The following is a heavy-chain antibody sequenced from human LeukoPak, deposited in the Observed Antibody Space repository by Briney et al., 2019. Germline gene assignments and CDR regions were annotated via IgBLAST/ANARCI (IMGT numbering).Heavy chain of an antibody. D-gene: IGHD3-10*01. Sequence: SETLSLTCAVSGGSISSTRYYWGWIRQPPGKGLEWIGTIYYIGSTYYNPSLKSRVTISVDTSKNQFSLKLSSVTAADTAVYYCARRVWFDPWGQGTLVTVSS. CDR1: GGSISSTRYY. CDR2: IYYIGST. V-gene: IGHV4-39*01. CDR3: ARRVWFDP. J-gene: IGHJ5*02.